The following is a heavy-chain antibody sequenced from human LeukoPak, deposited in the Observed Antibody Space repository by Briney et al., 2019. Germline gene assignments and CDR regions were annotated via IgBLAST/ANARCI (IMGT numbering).Heavy chain of an antibody. CDR1: GFTFSSYG. D-gene: IGHD3-22*01. J-gene: IGHJ4*02. CDR2: ISGSGGST. CDR3: AKDLRITIIVVVKAPTEFDY. V-gene: IGHV3-23*01. Sequence: GGTLRLSCAASGFTFSSYGMSWVRQAPGKGLEWVSAISGSGGSTYYADSVKGRFTISRDNSKNTLYLQMNSLRAEDTAVYYCAKDLRITIIVVVKAPTEFDYWGQGTLVTVSS.